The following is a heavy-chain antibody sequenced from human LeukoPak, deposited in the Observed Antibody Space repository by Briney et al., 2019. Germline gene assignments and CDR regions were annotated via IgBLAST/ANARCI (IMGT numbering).Heavy chain of an antibody. V-gene: IGHV3-30-3*01. CDR2: ISYDGSNK. CDR3: ARDSGYYYDSSGYYTDIDY. CDR1: GFTFSSYA. D-gene: IGHD3-22*01. Sequence: PGGSLRLSCAASGFTFSSYAMHWVRQAPGKGLEWVAVISYDGSNKYYADSVKGRFTISRDNSKNTLYLQMNSLRAEDTAVYYCARDSGYYYDSSGYYTDIDYWGQGTLVTVSS. J-gene: IGHJ4*02.